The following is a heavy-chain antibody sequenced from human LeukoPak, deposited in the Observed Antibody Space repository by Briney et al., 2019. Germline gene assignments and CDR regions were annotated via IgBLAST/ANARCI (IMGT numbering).Heavy chain of an antibody. D-gene: IGHD6-13*01. CDR2: INAGNGNT. V-gene: IGHV1-3*01. J-gene: IGHJ5*02. Sequence: ASVKVSCKASGYTFTSYAMHWVRQAPGQSLEWMGWINAGNGNTKYSQKFQGRVTITRDTSASTAYMELSSLRSEDTAVYYCARVPGRIAAAGIDRWGQGTLVTVSS. CDR1: GYTFTSYA. CDR3: ARVPGRIAAAGIDR.